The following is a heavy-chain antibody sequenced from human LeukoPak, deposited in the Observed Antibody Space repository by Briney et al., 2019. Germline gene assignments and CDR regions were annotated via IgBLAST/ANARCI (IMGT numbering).Heavy chain of an antibody. CDR1: GFTVSDNY. Sequence: GGSLRLSCAAPGFTVSDNYMSWVRQAPGKGLEWVSVMYSRGDTYYANSVKGRFTFSRDISKNTLYLQMNGLRVEDTAMYYCARDAPQVPAAGVLAYWGQGTLVIVSS. CDR3: ARDAPQVPAAGVLAY. CDR2: MYSRGDT. V-gene: IGHV3-53*01. D-gene: IGHD6-13*01. J-gene: IGHJ4*02.